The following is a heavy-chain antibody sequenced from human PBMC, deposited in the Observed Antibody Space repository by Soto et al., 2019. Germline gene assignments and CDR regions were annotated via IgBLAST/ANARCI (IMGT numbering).Heavy chain of an antibody. J-gene: IGHJ5*02. CDR1: GGTFSSYA. D-gene: IGHD3-3*01. V-gene: IGHV1-69*13. CDR2: IIPIFGTA. Sequence: SVKVSCKASGGTFSSYAISWVRQAPGQGLEWMGGIIPIFGTANYAQKFQGRVTITADESTSTAYMELSSLRSEDTAVYYCARASSSTYYDFWSGLGNWFDPWGQGTLVTVTS. CDR3: ARASSSTYYDFWSGLGNWFDP.